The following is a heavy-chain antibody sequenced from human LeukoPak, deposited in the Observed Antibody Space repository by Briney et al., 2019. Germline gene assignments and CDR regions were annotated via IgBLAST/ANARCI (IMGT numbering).Heavy chain of an antibody. CDR1: GGTFSSYA. V-gene: IGHV1-69*04. Sequence: ASVRLSCKASGGTFSSYAISWVRQAPGQGLEWMGRIIPILGIANYAQKFQGRVTITADKSTSTAYMELSSLRSEDTAVYYCARWNSPIAAAGTGRLDPWGQGTLVTVSS. CDR2: IIPILGIA. J-gene: IGHJ5*02. CDR3: ARWNSPIAAAGTGRLDP. D-gene: IGHD6-13*01.